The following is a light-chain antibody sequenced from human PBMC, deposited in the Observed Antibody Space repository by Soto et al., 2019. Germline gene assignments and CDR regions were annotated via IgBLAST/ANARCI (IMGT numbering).Light chain of an antibody. CDR3: QQSYSAPLT. Sequence: DIPMTQSPSSLSASVGDRVTITCRASQSISSYLNWYQQKPGKAPNLLIYTRSSLQSGVPSRFSGSGSGTDFTLTISSLQPEDFTTYYCQQSYSAPLTFGGGTKVEI. J-gene: IGKJ4*01. CDR1: QSISSY. CDR2: TRS. V-gene: IGKV1-39*01.